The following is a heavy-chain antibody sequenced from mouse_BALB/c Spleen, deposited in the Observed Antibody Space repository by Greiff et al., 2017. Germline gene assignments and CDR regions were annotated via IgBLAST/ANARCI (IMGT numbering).Heavy chain of an antibody. J-gene: IGHJ2*01. V-gene: IGHV3-2*02. D-gene: IGHD1-1*01. CDR3: ARGIFYYYGSSYFDY. CDR2: ISYSGST. Sequence: QLQESGPGLVKPSQSLSLTCTVTGYSITSDYAWNWIRQFPGNKLEWMGYISYSGSTSYNPSLKSRISITRDTSKNQFFLQLNSVTTEDTATYYCARGIFYYYGSSYFDYWGQGTTLTVSS. CDR1: GYSITSDYA.